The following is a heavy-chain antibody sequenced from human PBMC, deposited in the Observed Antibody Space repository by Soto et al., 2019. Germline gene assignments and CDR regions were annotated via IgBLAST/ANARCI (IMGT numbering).Heavy chain of an antibody. V-gene: IGHV3-23*01. D-gene: IGHD2-15*01. CDR1: GFTFSSYA. CDR3: ANECDLGDRCSGDYYYYGMDV. CDR2: ISGSGGST. J-gene: IGHJ6*02. Sequence: EVQLLESGGGLVQPGGSLRLSCAASGFTFSSYAMSWVRQAPGKGLEWVSAISGSGGSTYYADSVKGRFTISRDNSKNTLYLQMNSLRAEDTAVYYCANECDLGDRCSGDYYYYGMDVWGQGTTVTVSS.